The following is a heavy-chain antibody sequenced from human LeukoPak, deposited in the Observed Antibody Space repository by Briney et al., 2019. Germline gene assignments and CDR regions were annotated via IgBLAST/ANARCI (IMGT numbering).Heavy chain of an antibody. V-gene: IGHV3-30-3*01. CDR3: AREGSSGYYPY. CDR2: ILYDGSEK. J-gene: IGHJ4*02. CDR1: GFTFSSYP. Sequence: GGSLRLSCAASGFTFSSYPMHWVRQAPGKGLEWLAVILYDGSEKHYADPVKGRFTISRDNSKNTVYLQMNSLRDEDTAVYYCAREGSSGYYPYWGQGILVTVSS. D-gene: IGHD3-22*01.